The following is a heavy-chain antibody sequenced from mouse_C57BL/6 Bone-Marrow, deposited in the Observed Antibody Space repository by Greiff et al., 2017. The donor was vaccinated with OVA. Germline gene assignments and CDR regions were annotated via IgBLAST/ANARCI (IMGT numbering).Heavy chain of an antibody. CDR1: GFTFSDYY. CDR3: AREGNYEYFDV. V-gene: IGHV5-16*01. CDR2: INYDGSST. D-gene: IGHD1-1*01. Sequence: EVMLVESEGGLVQPGSSMKLSCTASGFTFSDYYMAWVRQVPEKGLEWVANINYDGSSTYYLDSLKSRFIISRDNAKNILYLQMSSLKSEDTATYYCAREGNYEYFDVWGTGTTVTVSS. J-gene: IGHJ1*03.